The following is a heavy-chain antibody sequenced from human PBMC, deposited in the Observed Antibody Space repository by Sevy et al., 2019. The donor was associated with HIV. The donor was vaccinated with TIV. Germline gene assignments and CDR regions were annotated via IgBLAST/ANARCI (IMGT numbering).Heavy chain of an antibody. CDR1: GFTFSSYE. D-gene: IGHD4-4*01. Sequence: GGSLRLSCAASGFTFSSYEMNWVRQAPGKGLEWVSYISNSGTIISYSDSVRGRFTISRDNARNSVYLQMNSLRAEDTAGYYCARDLPPSATTLAHFDYWGQGTLVTVSS. CDR3: ARDLPPSATTLAHFDY. J-gene: IGHJ4*02. V-gene: IGHV3-48*03. CDR2: ISNSGTII.